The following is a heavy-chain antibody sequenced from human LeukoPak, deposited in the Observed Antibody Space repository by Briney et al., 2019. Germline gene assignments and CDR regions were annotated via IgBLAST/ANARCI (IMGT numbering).Heavy chain of an antibody. J-gene: IGHJ4*02. Sequence: PSETLSLTCTVSGGSISSSSYYWGWIRQPPGKGLEWIGSIYYSGSTYYNPSLKSRVTISVDTSKSQFSLKLSSVTAADTAVYYCARRKRGDIVVVPAAIWDYWGQGTLVTVSS. CDR3: ARRKRGDIVVVPAAIWDY. V-gene: IGHV4-39*01. CDR2: IYYSGST. D-gene: IGHD2-2*01. CDR1: GGSISSSSYY.